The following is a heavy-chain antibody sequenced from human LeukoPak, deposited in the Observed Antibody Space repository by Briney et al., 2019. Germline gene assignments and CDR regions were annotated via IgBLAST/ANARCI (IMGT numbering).Heavy chain of an antibody. Sequence: GGSLRLSCAASRFTFSDYWMSWVRQAPGKGLEWVANVKQDGSEKYYVDSVKGRFTISRDNAKNSLYLQMDSLRAEDTAVYYCTRAKARWYSSGPDYDAFDIWGQGTMVTVSS. V-gene: IGHV3-7*05. CDR3: TRAKARWYSSGPDYDAFDI. D-gene: IGHD6-19*01. J-gene: IGHJ3*02. CDR2: VKQDGSEK. CDR1: RFTFSDYW.